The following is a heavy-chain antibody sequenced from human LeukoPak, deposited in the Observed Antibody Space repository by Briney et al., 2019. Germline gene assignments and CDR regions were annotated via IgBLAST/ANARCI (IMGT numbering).Heavy chain of an antibody. CDR3: ARSGTGDYYFYGMNV. J-gene: IGHJ6*02. CDR2: IYYSGST. Sequence: PSQTLSLTCTVSGGSISSDDYYWSWIRQPPGRGLEGIGYIYYSGSTYYNPSLKSRITISLDTSKNQFALELSSVTAADTAVYYCARSGTGDYYFYGMNVWGQGTTVTVSS. CDR1: GGSISSDDYY. V-gene: IGHV4-30-4*01. D-gene: IGHD3/OR15-3a*01.